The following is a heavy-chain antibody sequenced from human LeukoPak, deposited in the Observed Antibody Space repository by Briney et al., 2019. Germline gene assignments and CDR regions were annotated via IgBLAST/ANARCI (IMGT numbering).Heavy chain of an antibody. CDR3: AREECSGGSCYFDY. J-gene: IGHJ4*02. Sequence: SVKVSCKASGCTFSSYAISWVGQAPGRGLEWMGGIIPIFGTANYAQKFQGRVTITADESTSTAYMELSSLRSEDTAVYYCAREECSGGSCYFDYWGQGTLVTVSS. V-gene: IGHV1-69*01. CDR1: GCTFSSYA. D-gene: IGHD2-15*01. CDR2: IIPIFGTA.